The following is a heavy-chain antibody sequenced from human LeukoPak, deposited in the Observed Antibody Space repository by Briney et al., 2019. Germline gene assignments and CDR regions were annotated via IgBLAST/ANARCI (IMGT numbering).Heavy chain of an antibody. CDR3: AKDWHILTGRNCFDP. Sequence: GASVKVSCKAFGYIFTTYGISWVRQAPGKGLEWMGWISTYNGNTNYAQRFQGRVTMSTDTSTSTAYMELRSLRFDDTAIYYCAKDWHILTGRNCFDPWGQGTLVTVSS. V-gene: IGHV1-18*01. D-gene: IGHD3-9*01. CDR1: GYIFTTYG. CDR2: ISTYNGNT. J-gene: IGHJ5*02.